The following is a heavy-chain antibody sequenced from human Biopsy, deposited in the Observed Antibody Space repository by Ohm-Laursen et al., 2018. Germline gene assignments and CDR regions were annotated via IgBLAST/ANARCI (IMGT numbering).Heavy chain of an antibody. CDR1: GYTFTSYA. CDR2: INTENGNT. V-gene: IGHV1-18*01. CDR3: ARAKLEPVYYYYGMDV. J-gene: IGHJ6*02. Sequence: ASVKVSCKTSGYTFTSYAISWVRQAPGQGLEWMGWINTENGNTIYAQNLQGRVTMTADTSTSTAYMEVTSLRSDDTAVYYCARAKLEPVYYYYGMDVWGQGTTVTVSS. D-gene: IGHD1-1*01.